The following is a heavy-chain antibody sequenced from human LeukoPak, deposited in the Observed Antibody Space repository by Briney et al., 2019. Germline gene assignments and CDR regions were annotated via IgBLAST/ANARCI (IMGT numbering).Heavy chain of an antibody. D-gene: IGHD3-22*01. V-gene: IGHV4-59*02. Sequence: SETLSLTCTVSGGSVSSYYWSWIRQPPGKGLEWIGYIYYSGSTNYNPSLTSRVTISGDTSKNQLSLKLSSVTAADTAVYYCARVADSSGNFDYWGQGTLVTVSS. CDR1: GGSVSSYY. J-gene: IGHJ4*02. CDR3: ARVADSSGNFDY. CDR2: IYYSGST.